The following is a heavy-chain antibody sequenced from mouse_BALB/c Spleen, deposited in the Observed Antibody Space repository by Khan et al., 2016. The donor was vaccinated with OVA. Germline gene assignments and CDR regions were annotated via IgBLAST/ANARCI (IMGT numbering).Heavy chain of an antibody. CDR1: GYSFTVYY. CDR3: ARGYEFFPY. D-gene: IGHD2-12*01. V-gene: IGHV1-18*01. Sequence: EVQLQESGPDLVKPGASVKIFCKASGYSFTVYYMPWVKQSHGKSPEWIGRVNPNNGDTTYNQNFKGKAILTVDKSSNTAYMELRSLTSEDSAVYYCARGYEFFPYWGQGTLVTVSA. J-gene: IGHJ3*01. CDR2: VNPNNGDT.